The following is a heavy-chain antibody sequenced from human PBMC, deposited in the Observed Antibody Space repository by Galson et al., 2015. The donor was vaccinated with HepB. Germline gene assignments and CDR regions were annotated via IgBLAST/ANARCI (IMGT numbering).Heavy chain of an antibody. CDR1: GFTFSDYY. CDR3: ARVGGSWNWFDP. V-gene: IGHV3-11*06. D-gene: IGHD2-15*01. Sequence: SLRLSCAASGFTFSDYYMSWIRQAPGKGLEWVSYISSSSSYTNYADSVKGRFTISRDNAKNSLYLQMNSLRAEDTAVYYCARVGGSWNWFDPWGQGTLVTVSS. CDR2: ISSSSSYT. J-gene: IGHJ5*02.